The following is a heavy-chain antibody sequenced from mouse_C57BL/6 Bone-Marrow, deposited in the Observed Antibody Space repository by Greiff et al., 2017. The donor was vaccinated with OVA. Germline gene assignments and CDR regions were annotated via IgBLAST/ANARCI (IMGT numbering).Heavy chain of an antibody. Sequence: QVQLQQPGAELVKPGASVKLSCKASGYTFTSYWMQWVKQRPGQGLEWIGEIDPSDSYTNYNQKFKGKATLTVDTSSSTAYMQLSSLTSEDSAVYYCARDWDGPYFDYWGQGTTLTVSS. CDR2: IDPSDSYT. CDR3: ARDWDGPYFDY. D-gene: IGHD4-1*01. CDR1: GYTFTSYW. J-gene: IGHJ2*01. V-gene: IGHV1-50*01.